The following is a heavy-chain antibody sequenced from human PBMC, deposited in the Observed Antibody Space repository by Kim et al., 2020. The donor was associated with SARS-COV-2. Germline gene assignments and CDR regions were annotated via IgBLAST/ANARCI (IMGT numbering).Heavy chain of an antibody. CDR3: ASTGYSSGWYF. Sequence: ASVKVSCKASGDNLSKLSIHWVRQAPGKGLEWMGAFDPEDGETIYAQKFQGRVTMTDDRSTYTAYIEMTNLGSEDTAVYYCASTGYSSGWYF. D-gene: IGHD6-19*01. V-gene: IGHV1-24*01. CDR1: GDNLSKLS. J-gene: IGHJ2*01. CDR2: FDPEDGET.